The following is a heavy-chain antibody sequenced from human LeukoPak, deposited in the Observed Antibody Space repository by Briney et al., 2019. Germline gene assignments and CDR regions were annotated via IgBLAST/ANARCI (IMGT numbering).Heavy chain of an antibody. CDR1: GFTFSTYG. J-gene: IGHJ5*02. CDR2: ISRSITTI. CDR3: ARDDCSASSCQKHQNWFDP. D-gene: IGHD2-2*01. Sequence: GGSLRLSCIASGFTFSTYGMNWVRQAPGKGLEWVSYISRSITTIYYADSVKGRFTISRDNAENSLYLQMNGLRAEDTAVYYCARDDCSASSCQKHQNWFDPWGQGTLVTVSS. V-gene: IGHV3-48*01.